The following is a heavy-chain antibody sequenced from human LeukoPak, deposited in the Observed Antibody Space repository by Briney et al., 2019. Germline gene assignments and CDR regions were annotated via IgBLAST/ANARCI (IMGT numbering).Heavy chain of an antibody. CDR2: INHSGST. CDR3: ARAGKAAAGKDY. Sequence: SETLSRTCAVYGGSFSGYYWSWIRQPPGKGLEWIGEINHSGSTNYNPSLKSRVTISVDTSKNQFSLKLSSVTAADTAVYYCARAGKAAAGKDYWGQGTLVTVSS. CDR1: GGSFSGYY. V-gene: IGHV4-34*01. J-gene: IGHJ4*02. D-gene: IGHD6-13*01.